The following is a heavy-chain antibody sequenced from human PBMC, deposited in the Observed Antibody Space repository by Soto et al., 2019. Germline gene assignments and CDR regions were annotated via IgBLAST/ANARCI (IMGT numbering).Heavy chain of an antibody. CDR1: GGTFSSYA. Sequence: SVKVSCKASGGTFSSYATSWVRQAPGQGLEWMGGIIPIFGTANYAQKFQGRVTITADESTSTAYMELSSLRSEDTAVYYCARCMESKVTNKWFDPWGQGTLVTVSS. V-gene: IGHV1-69*13. J-gene: IGHJ5*02. D-gene: IGHD4-17*01. CDR3: ARCMESKVTNKWFDP. CDR2: IIPIFGTA.